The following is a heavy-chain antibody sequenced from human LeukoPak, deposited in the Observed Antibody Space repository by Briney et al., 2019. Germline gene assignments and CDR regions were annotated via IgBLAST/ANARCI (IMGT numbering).Heavy chain of an antibody. J-gene: IGHJ4*02. Sequence: SQTLSLTCTVSGGSISSGGYYWSWIRQPPGKGLEWIGYIYYSGSTNYNPSLKSRVTISVDTSKNQFSLKLSSVTAADTAVYYCARGGRVVPAAMLDYWGQGTLVTVSS. CDR2: IYYSGST. CDR3: ARGGRVVPAAMLDY. D-gene: IGHD2-2*01. CDR1: GGSISSGGYY. V-gene: IGHV4-61*08.